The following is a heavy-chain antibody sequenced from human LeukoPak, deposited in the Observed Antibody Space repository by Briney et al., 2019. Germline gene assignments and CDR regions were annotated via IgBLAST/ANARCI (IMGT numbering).Heavy chain of an antibody. CDR1: GYTFTSYG. D-gene: IGHD3-10*01. Sequence: ASVKVSCKASGYTFTSYGISWVRQAPGQGLEWMGWLSPDNGNTNYAQKPQGRVTMTSDTSTSTAYMELRSLRSDDTAVYYCARERYFGSGRPSGVDVWGQGTTVTVSS. CDR2: LSPDNGNT. CDR3: ARERYFGSGRPSGVDV. V-gene: IGHV1-18*01. J-gene: IGHJ6*02.